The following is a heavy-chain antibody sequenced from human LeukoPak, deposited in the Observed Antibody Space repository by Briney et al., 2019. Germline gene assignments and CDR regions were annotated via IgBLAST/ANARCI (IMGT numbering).Heavy chain of an antibody. D-gene: IGHD1-26*01. CDR3: VRGGWALHF. Sequence: PGGSLRLSCGASGFTFRTHWMAWVRQAPGKGLQWVAHIKEDGTEKYYLDSVRGRFTIAKDDTKNSLSLQMTSLRVDDTALYYCVRGGWALHFWGQGTPVTVSS. J-gene: IGHJ4*02. V-gene: IGHV3-7*01. CDR1: GFTFRTHW. CDR2: IKEDGTEK.